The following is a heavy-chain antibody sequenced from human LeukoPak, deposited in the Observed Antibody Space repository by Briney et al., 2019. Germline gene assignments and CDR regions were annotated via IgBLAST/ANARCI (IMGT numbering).Heavy chain of an antibody. CDR2: ISGSGGST. Sequence: QAGGSLRLSCAASGFTFSSYAMSWVRQAPGKGLEWVSAISGSGGSTYYADSVKGRFTNSRDNSKNTLYLQMNSLRAEDTAVYYCANSRGYYYGSGSYFDYWGQGTLVTVSS. CDR1: GFTFSSYA. D-gene: IGHD3-10*01. V-gene: IGHV3-23*01. J-gene: IGHJ4*02. CDR3: ANSRGYYYGSGSYFDY.